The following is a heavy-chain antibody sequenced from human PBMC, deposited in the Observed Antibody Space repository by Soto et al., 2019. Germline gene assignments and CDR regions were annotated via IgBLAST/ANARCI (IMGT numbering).Heavy chain of an antibody. Sequence: PTETLYLTCAIYSGSFSGYYWNWFRQSPGKGLEWIGEINHAGSTNYNPSLKSRVTMSVDASNNQFSLKLSSVTAADTAVYFCARDRNRRGACDVCCQGT. CDR3: ARDRNRRGACDV. CDR1: SGSFSGYY. J-gene: IGHJ3*01. V-gene: IGHV4-34*01. CDR2: INHAGST.